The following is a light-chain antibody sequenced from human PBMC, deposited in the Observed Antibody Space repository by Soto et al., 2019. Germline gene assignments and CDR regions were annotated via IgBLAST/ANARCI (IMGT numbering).Light chain of an antibody. CDR2: GAS. CDR1: QGISSF. J-gene: IGKJ4*01. Sequence: DIQLTQSPSFLSASVGDRVTITCRASQGISSFLAWYQQKPGKAPNLLISGASNLRTGVPSRFSGGGSATEFTLTISSRPPEDFATYYFQHLDTYPLTFGGGTKVEI. CDR3: QHLDTYPLT. V-gene: IGKV1-9*01.